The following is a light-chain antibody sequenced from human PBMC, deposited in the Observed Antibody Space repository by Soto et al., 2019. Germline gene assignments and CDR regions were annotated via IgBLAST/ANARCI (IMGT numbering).Light chain of an antibody. CDR1: QSVSSN. J-gene: IGKJ4*01. V-gene: IGKV3D-15*01. CDR3: QQYNSWPLT. CDR2: DAS. Sequence: EIVMTQSPATLSVSPGERATLSCRASQSVSSNLAWYQQKPGQAPRLLIYDASTRATGAPTRFSGGGSGTEFTLTISSLQSEDFAVYYCQQYNSWPLTFGGGTKVDI.